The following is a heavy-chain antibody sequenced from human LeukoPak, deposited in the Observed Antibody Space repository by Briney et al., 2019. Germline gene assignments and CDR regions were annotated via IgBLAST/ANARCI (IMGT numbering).Heavy chain of an antibody. Sequence: PGGSLRLSCAASGFTFSSYWMSWVRQAPGKGLEWVANIKQDGSEKNYVDSVKGRFTISRDNAKNSLFLRMNSLRPEDTAVYYCARDSGRVNYWGQGTLVTVSS. V-gene: IGHV3-7*01. CDR3: ARDSGRVNY. J-gene: IGHJ4*02. CDR2: IKQDGSEK. D-gene: IGHD6-19*01. CDR1: GFTFSSYW.